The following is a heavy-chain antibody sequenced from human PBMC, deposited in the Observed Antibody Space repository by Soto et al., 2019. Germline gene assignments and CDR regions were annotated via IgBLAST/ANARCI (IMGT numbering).Heavy chain of an antibody. CDR3: AKDFYTVGVSPAPRPHYFDS. V-gene: IGHV3-30*18. D-gene: IGHD4-17*01. CDR1: GFTLRTYG. Sequence: QVQLVESGGGVVPPGRSLRLSCAASGFTLRTYGMHWVRQAPGKGLEWVSLISFDSTKTYYADSVRGRFTISRDTSKNTLYLQMNSLTPEDTAVYXCAKDFYTVGVSPAPRPHYFDSWGQGTLVTVSS. CDR2: ISFDSTKT. J-gene: IGHJ4*02.